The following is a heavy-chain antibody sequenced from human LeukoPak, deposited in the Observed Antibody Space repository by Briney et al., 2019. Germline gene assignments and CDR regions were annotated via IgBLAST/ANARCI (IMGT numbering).Heavy chain of an antibody. Sequence: SETLSLTCAVYGGSFSGYYWSWIRQPPGKGLEWIGEINHSGSTNYNPSLTSRVTISVDTSKNQFSLKLCSVTAADTAVYYCARGGIVVVTATGGYFDYWGQGTLVTVSS. CDR3: ARGGIVVVTATGGYFDY. V-gene: IGHV4-34*01. J-gene: IGHJ4*02. CDR1: GGSFSGYY. D-gene: IGHD2-21*02. CDR2: INHSGST.